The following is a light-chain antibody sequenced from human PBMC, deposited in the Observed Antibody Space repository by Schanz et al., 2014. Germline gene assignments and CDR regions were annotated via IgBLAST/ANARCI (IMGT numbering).Light chain of an antibody. J-gene: IGLJ2*01. CDR2: EVR. CDR3: SSYISRSTPVV. CDR1: SDVVEGYNF. V-gene: IGLV2-8*01. Sequence: QSALTQPPSASGSPGQSVTISCTATSDVVEGYNFVSWYQQHPGRAPKLLIYEVRQRPSGVSDRFSGSKSGYTASLTVSGLQADDEADYYCSSYISRSTPVVFGGGTKLTVL.